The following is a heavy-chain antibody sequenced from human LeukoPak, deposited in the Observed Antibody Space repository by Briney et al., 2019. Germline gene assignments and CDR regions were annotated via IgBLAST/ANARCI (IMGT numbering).Heavy chain of an antibody. V-gene: IGHV3-33*06. CDR3: AKDTERYCSGGSCYYFDY. CDR2: IWNDGGNK. J-gene: IGHJ4*02. D-gene: IGHD2-15*01. Sequence: PGKSLRLSCAASGFTFSAYGMHWVRQAPGKGLEWVAIIWNDGGNKYYADSVKGRFTISRDNSKNTLYLQMNSLRAEDTAVYYCAKDTERYCSGGSCYYFDYWGQGTLVTVSS. CDR1: GFTFSAYG.